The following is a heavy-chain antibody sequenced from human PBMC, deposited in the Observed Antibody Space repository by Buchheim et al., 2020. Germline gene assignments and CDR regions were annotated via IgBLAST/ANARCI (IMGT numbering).Heavy chain of an antibody. D-gene: IGHD4-23*01. J-gene: IGHJ4*02. CDR1: GFTFSTYS. CDR3: ARDYGGNQTFDY. Sequence: EVQLVESGGGLVQPGGSLRLSCAASGFTFSTYSMNWVRQAPGKGLEWVSYISRSSSTTYYADSVKGRFTISRDNAKNSLYLQMNSLRAEDTAVYYCARDYGGNQTFDYWGQGTL. V-gene: IGHV3-48*01. CDR2: ISRSSSTT.